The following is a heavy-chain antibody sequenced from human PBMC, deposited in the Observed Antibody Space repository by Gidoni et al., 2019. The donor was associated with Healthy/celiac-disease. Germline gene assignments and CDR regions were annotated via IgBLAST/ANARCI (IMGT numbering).Heavy chain of an antibody. CDR1: GFTFSDDY. Sequence: QVQLVESGGGLVKPGGSLRLSCAASGFTFSDDYMSWIRQAPGKGLEGVSYISSSSSYTNYADSVKGRFTISRDNAKNSLYLQMNSLRAEDTAVYYCARVRFLEWLLYENYYMDVWGKGTTVTVSS. V-gene: IGHV3-11*06. CDR2: ISSSSSYT. CDR3: ARVRFLEWLLYENYYMDV. J-gene: IGHJ6*03. D-gene: IGHD3-3*01.